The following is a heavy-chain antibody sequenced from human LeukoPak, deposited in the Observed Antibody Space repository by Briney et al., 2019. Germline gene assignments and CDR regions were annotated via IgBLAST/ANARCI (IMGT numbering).Heavy chain of an antibody. V-gene: IGHV1-18*01. CDR3: ARDPPNDSSGYYYYRSFDY. D-gene: IGHD3-22*01. CDR2: ISAYNGNT. CDR1: GYTFTSYG. Sequence: ASVKVSCKASGYTFTSYGISWVRQAPGQGLEWMGWISAYNGNTNYAQKLQGRVTMTTDTSTSTAYMELRSLRSDDTAVYYCARDPPNDSSGYYYYRSFDYWGQGTLVTVSS. J-gene: IGHJ4*02.